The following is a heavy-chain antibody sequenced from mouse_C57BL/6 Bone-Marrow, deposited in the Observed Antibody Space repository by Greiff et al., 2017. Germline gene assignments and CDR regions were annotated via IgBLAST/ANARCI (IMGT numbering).Heavy chain of an antibody. CDR2: INPSNGGT. Sequence: QVQLQQPGTELVKPGASVKLSCKASGYTFTSYWMHWVKQRPGQGLEWIGKINPSNGGTTYNEKFKSKATLTVDKSSSTAYMQLSSLTSEDSAVYYCARSGSRVYFDYWGQGTTLTVSS. D-gene: IGHD3-3*01. V-gene: IGHV1-53*01. J-gene: IGHJ2*01. CDR3: ARSGSRVYFDY. CDR1: GYTFTSYW.